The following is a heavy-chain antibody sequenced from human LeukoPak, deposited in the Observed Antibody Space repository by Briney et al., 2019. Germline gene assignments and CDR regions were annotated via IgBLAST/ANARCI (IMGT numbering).Heavy chain of an antibody. J-gene: IGHJ5*02. D-gene: IGHD2-2*01. Sequence: SETLSLXCSVSGYFITSGFYWGWIRQPPGKGLEWIGSIHHSGSTYYNPSLKSRVTISADTSKNHFFLKLSSVTAADTAMYYCARDDDTYQLRSWGQGTLVTVSS. V-gene: IGHV4-38-2*02. CDR1: GYFITSGFY. CDR3: ARDDDTYQLRS. CDR2: IHHSGST.